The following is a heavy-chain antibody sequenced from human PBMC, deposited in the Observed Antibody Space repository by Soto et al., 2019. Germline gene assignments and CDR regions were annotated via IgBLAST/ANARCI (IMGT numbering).Heavy chain of an antibody. Sequence: QVQLLQSGAEVKKPGSSVRVSCEASVGTFRTYHISWVRHDPGQGLEWMGAIIPIFGTVNYAQKFQGRVTITADESTTTVYLDLRSLRSEDTAVYYCADGAVAGTPNSYYYFGMDVWCQGTTVTVSS. CDR3: ADGAVAGTPNSYYYFGMDV. D-gene: IGHD6-19*01. V-gene: IGHV1-69*12. CDR2: IIPIFGTV. J-gene: IGHJ6*02. CDR1: VGTFRTYH.